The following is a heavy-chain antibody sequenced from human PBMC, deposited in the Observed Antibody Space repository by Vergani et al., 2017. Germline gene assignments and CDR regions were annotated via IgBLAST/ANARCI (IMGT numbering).Heavy chain of an antibody. CDR3: AKDHYDFWSGYPNLSSFDL. Sequence: VQLVESGGGVVQPGRSLRLSCAASGFSFSSYAMHWVRQAPRKGLEWVSGISWNSGSIGYADSVKGRFTISRDNAKNSLYLQMNSLRAEDTALYYCAKDHYDFWSGYPNLSSFDLWGRGTLVTVSS. V-gene: IGHV3-9*01. CDR1: GFSFSSYA. CDR2: ISWNSGSI. J-gene: IGHJ2*01. D-gene: IGHD3-3*01.